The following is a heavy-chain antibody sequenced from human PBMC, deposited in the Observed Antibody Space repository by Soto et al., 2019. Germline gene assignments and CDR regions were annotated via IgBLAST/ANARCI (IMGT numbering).Heavy chain of an antibody. CDR3: ARGGLPKVYGMDV. J-gene: IGHJ6*02. Sequence: GASVKVSCKASGGTFSSYAISWVRQAPGQGLEWMGGIITIFGTANYAQKFQGRVTITADESTSTAYMELSSLRSEDTAVYYCARGGLPKVYGMDVWGQGTTVTVSS. CDR1: GGTFSSYA. V-gene: IGHV1-69*13. D-gene: IGHD3-16*01. CDR2: IITIFGTA.